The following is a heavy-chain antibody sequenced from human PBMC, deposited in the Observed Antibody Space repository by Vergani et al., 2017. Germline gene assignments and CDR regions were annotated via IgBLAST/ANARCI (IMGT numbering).Heavy chain of an antibody. Sequence: EVQLVESGGGLVQPGGSLRLSCSASGFTFSSYAMHWVRQAPGKGLEYVSAISSNGGSTYYADSVKGRFTISRDNSKNTLYLQMSSLRAEDTAVYYCVKGAWYYDSSGYFPDYFDYWGQGTLVTVSS. CDR2: ISSNGGST. D-gene: IGHD3-22*01. V-gene: IGHV3-64D*06. CDR3: VKGAWYYDSSGYFPDYFDY. CDR1: GFTFSSYA. J-gene: IGHJ4*02.